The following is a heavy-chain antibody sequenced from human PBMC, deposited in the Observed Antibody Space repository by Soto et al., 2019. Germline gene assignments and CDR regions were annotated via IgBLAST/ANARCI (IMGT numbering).Heavy chain of an antibody. CDR1: GFNFSSYG. D-gene: IGHD3-3*01. CDR2: ISYDGSNK. Sequence: GGSMRLSCAASGFNFSSYGMHWVRQDPGKGLEWVAVISYDGSNKYYADSVKGRFTISRDNSKNTLYLQMNSLRAEDTAVYYCARDQSITIFGVGYYGMDVWGQGTTVTVSS. J-gene: IGHJ6*02. CDR3: ARDQSITIFGVGYYGMDV. V-gene: IGHV3-30*03.